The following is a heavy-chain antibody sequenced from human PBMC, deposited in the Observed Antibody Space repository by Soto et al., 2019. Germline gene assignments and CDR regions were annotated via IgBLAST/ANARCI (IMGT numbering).Heavy chain of an antibody. CDR1: GGSVSSGSYY. CDR2: IYYTGNT. J-gene: IGHJ5*02. V-gene: IGHV4-61*01. Sequence: QEQLQESGPGLVKPSETLSLTCTVSGGSVSSGSYYWSWIRQPPGKGLEWIGYIYYTGNTNYNPSLKSRVTISIDTSKNQFSLKLSSVTAADAAVYYCARELLDDFWSGPALGRFDPWGQGTLVTVSS. D-gene: IGHD3-3*01. CDR3: ARELLDDFWSGPALGRFDP.